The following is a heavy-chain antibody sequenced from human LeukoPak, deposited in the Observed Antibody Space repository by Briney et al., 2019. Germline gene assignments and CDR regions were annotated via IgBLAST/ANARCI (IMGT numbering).Heavy chain of an antibody. CDR3: ASKLSHYYYYMDV. CDR1: GGSISSSSYC. J-gene: IGHJ6*03. CDR2: IYYSGST. V-gene: IGHV4-39*01. Sequence: PSETLSLTCTVSGGSISSSSYCWGWIRQPPGKGLEWIGSIYYSGSTYYNPSLKSRVTISVDTSKNQFSLKLSSVTAADTAVYYCASKLSHYYYYMDVWGKGTTVTVSS. D-gene: IGHD1-1*01.